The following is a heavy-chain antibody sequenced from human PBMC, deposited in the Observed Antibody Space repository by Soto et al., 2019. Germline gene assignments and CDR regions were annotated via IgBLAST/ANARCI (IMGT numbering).Heavy chain of an antibody. D-gene: IGHD6-13*01. CDR1: GYTFTSYY. V-gene: IGHV1-46*03. CDR3: ARGPVEGAGTYYCYYMDV. J-gene: IGHJ6*03. Sequence: QVQLVQSGAEVKKPGASVKVSCKASGYTFTSYYMHWVRQAHGQGLEWMGIINPSGGSTSYAQKFPGRVTMTRDTSTSTVYMELSSLRSEDTAVYYCARGPVEGAGTYYCYYMDVWGKGTTVTVSS. CDR2: INPSGGST.